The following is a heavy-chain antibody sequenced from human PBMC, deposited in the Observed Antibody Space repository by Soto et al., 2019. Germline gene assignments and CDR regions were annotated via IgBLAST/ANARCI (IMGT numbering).Heavy chain of an antibody. J-gene: IGHJ4*02. D-gene: IGHD2-15*01. Sequence: QLQLQESGPGLVKPSETLSLTCTVSGGSISSSSYYWGWIRQPPGKGLEWIGSIYYSGSTYYNPSLKSRVXTXVXXPKNQFSLKLSSVTAADPAVYYCARHTPAISISDHWGQGTLVTVSS. CDR3: ARHTPAISISDH. CDR1: GGSISSSSYY. V-gene: IGHV4-39*01. CDR2: IYYSGST.